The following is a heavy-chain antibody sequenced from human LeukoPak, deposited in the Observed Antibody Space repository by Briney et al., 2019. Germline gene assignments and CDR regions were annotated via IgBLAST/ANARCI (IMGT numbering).Heavy chain of an antibody. J-gene: IGHJ6*02. D-gene: IGHD3-16*01. CDR3: ARAGRGRSYYYYYGMDV. V-gene: IGHV4-34*01. Sequence: SETLSLTCAVYGGSFSGYYWSWIRQSPGKGLEWIGAISHSGSTNYNPSLKSRVTISVDTSKNQFSLKLSSVTAADTAVYYCARAGRGRSYYYYYGMDVWGQGTTVTVSS. CDR1: GGSFSGYY. CDR2: ISHSGST.